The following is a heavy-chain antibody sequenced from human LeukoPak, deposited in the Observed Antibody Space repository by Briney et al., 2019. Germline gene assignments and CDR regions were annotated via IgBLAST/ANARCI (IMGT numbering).Heavy chain of an antibody. CDR3: ASDGSGSFDY. Sequence: GSLRLPCAASGFTLSSNYMSLVRQAPGEGLEWVSVIYSGGSTYYADSVKGRFTISRDNSKNTLYLQMNSLRAEDTAVYYCASDGSGSFDYWGQGTLVTVSS. CDR1: GFTLSSNY. D-gene: IGHD3-10*01. V-gene: IGHV3-53*01. J-gene: IGHJ4*02. CDR2: IYSGGST.